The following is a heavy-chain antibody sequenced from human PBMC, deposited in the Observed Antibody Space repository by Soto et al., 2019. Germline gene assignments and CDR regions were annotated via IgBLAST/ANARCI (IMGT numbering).Heavy chain of an antibody. CDR3: ARQRTSVVTQAYFDS. J-gene: IGHJ4*02. CDR2: IYYSGST. V-gene: IGHV4-39*01. CDR1: GDSINNRSYY. Sequence: PSETLSLTCTVTGDSINNRSYYWGWIRQPPGKGLEWVGSIYYSGSTYNNPSLKSRVSMSVDTSKNQFSLKLRSVTAADTALYYCARQRTSVVTQAYFDSWGQGSLVTVPS. D-gene: IGHD2-21*02.